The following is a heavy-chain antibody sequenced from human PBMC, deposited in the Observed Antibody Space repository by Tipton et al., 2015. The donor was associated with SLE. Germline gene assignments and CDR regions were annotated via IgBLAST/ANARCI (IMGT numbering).Heavy chain of an antibody. CDR1: GYTFSNDW. Sequence: LVQSGAEVKKPGESLKISCRGSGYTFSNDWIGWVRQTPGKGLEWMGVIYLGDSETAYSPSFQGQVTISAAKSISTVYLQWGSLKASDTAIYFCARRISARLDYYYLDVWGKGTTVTVSS. CDR2: IYLGDSET. CDR3: ARRISARLDYYYLDV. V-gene: IGHV5-51*03. D-gene: IGHD6-6*01. J-gene: IGHJ6*03.